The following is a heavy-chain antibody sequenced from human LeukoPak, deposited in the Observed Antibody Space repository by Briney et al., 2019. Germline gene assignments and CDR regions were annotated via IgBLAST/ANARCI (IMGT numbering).Heavy chain of an antibody. D-gene: IGHD3-3*01. CDR3: ARSTIFGVAPYYFDY. CDR1: GDSISTYH. Sequence: SETLSLTCSVSGDSISTYHWNWIRKPPGKGLEWIAFMQSSGNSNYNPSLKSRVTISVDTSKNQFSLKLSSVTAADTAVYYCARSTIFGVAPYYFDYWGQGTLVTVSS. CDR2: MQSSGNS. V-gene: IGHV4-59*08. J-gene: IGHJ4*02.